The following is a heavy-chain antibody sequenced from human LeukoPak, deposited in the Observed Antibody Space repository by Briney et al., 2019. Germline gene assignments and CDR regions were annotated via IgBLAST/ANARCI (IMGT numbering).Heavy chain of an antibody. V-gene: IGHV3-21*01. CDR3: ARGDDSGYYDYFDY. J-gene: IGHJ4*02. CDR2: ISGSNSYI. D-gene: IGHD3-22*01. CDR1: GFTFSSYT. Sequence: GGSLRLSCEASGFTFSSYTMHWIRQAPGKGREWVSSISGSNSYIFYADSVKGRFTVSRDNAKDSLYLQMNSLRAEDTAVYYCARGDDSGYYDYFDYWGQGALVTVSS.